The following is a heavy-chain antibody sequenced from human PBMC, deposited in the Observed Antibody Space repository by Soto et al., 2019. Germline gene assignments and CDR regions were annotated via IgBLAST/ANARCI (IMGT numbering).Heavy chain of an antibody. Sequence: EVQLLESGGGLVQPGGSLRLSCEASEFSFRSYAMSWVRQAPGKGPELVSAISGTGGSSYYADSVKGRFTISRDNAKKMLFLQLSSLRADDTAVYSCVKEAFPPGYCSTTNSYTSYFDRWGQGNRVTVSS. J-gene: IGHJ5*02. CDR1: EFSFRSYA. V-gene: IGHV3-23*01. CDR2: ISGTGGSS. D-gene: IGHD2-2*01. CDR3: VKEAFPPGYCSTTNSYTSYFDR.